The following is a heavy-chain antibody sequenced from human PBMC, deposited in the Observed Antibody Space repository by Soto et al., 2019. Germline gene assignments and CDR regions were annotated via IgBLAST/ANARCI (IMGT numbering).Heavy chain of an antibody. CDR2: IIPIFGTA. D-gene: IGHD3-3*01. CDR3: SRSISMFGVVIGDYYCMDV. Sequence: QVQLVQSGAEVKKPGSSVKVSCKASGGTFSSYAISWVRQAPGQGLEWMGGIIPIFGTANYAQKVQGRVTITADESTSTAYMELSSLSSEDTAVYYCSRSISMFGVVIGDYYCMDVWGHGTTVTVSS. CDR1: GGTFSSYA. V-gene: IGHV1-69*01. J-gene: IGHJ6*02.